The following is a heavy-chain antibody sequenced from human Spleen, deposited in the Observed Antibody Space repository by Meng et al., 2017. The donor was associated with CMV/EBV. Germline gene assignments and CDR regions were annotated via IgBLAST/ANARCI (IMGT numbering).Heavy chain of an antibody. Sequence: GGLRLSCAASGFTFSSYEMTWVRQAPGKGLEFISFISFGGVPVYYAGSVKGRFTVSRDNAKNSLFLQMNSLRVEDTAVYFCVREDPLPPQNFDFWGQGTLVTVSS. CDR3: VREDPLPPQNFDF. CDR1: GFTFSSYE. D-gene: IGHD2-21*02. CDR2: ISFGGVPV. J-gene: IGHJ4*02. V-gene: IGHV3-48*03.